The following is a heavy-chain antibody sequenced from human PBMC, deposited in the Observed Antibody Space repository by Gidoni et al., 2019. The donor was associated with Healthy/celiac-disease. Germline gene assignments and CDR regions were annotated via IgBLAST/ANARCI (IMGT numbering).Heavy chain of an antibody. CDR3: ASQPTYCTGGVCYGEGWFDP. Sequence: EVQLVQSGAEVKKPGESLKISCKGSGYSFTSYWIGWVRQMPGKGLEWMGIIYPGDSDTRYSPSFQGQVTISADKSISTAYLQWSSLKASDTAMYYCASQPTYCTGGVCYGEGWFDPWGQGTLVTVSS. D-gene: IGHD2-8*02. J-gene: IGHJ5*02. CDR2: IYPGDSDT. V-gene: IGHV5-51*01. CDR1: GYSFTSYW.